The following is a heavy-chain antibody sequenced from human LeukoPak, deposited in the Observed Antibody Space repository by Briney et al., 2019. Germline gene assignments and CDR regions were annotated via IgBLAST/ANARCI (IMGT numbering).Heavy chain of an antibody. D-gene: IGHD2-2*02. J-gene: IGHJ4*02. Sequence: SETLSLTCTVSGGSISSYYWSWIRQPPGKGLEWIGYIYYSGSTNYNPSLKSRVTISVDTSKNQFSLKLSCVTAADTAVYYCARGLRVPAAILPYYFDYWGQGTLVTVSS. CDR1: GGSISSYY. CDR3: ARGLRVPAAILPYYFDY. CDR2: IYYSGST. V-gene: IGHV4-59*01.